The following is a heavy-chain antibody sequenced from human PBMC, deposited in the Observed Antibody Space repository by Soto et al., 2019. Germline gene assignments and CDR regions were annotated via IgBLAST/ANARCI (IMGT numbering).Heavy chain of an antibody. D-gene: IGHD3-3*01. V-gene: IGHV3-9*01. CDR1: GFTFDDYA. CDR3: AKDSLPYDFWSGLDAFDI. J-gene: IGHJ3*02. CDR2: ISWNSGSI. Sequence: EVQLVESGGGLVQPGRSLRLSCAASGFTFDDYAMHWVRQAPGKGLEWVSGISWNSGSIGYADSVKGRFTISRDNAKNSLYLQMNSLRAEDTALYYCAKDSLPYDFWSGLDAFDIWGQGTMVTVSS.